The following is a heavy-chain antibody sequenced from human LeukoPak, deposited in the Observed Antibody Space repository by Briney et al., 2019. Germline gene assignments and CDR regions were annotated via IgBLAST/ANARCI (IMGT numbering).Heavy chain of an antibody. V-gene: IGHV3-23*01. CDR3: AKPVSGGLAVTADWFHP. Sequence: GGSLRLSCAASGFAFSFYAMSWLRQPPGKGLEWVSTINANSGTTSYAASVRGRFTISRDNSKNTLYLQVNALRADDTATYYCAKPVSGGLAVTADWFHPWGQGTLVVVSS. J-gene: IGHJ5*01. CDR1: GFAFSFYA. D-gene: IGHD6-19*01. CDR2: INANSGTT.